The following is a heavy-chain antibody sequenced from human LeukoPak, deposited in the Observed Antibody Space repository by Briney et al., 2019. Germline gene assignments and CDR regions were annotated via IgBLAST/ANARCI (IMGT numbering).Heavy chain of an antibody. CDR3: ARDYGDYAFDY. D-gene: IGHD4-17*01. Sequence: SVKVSCKASGGTFSSYAISWVRQAPGQGLEWTGGIIPIFGTANYAQKFQGRVTITADKSTSTAYMELSSLRSEDTAVYYCARDYGDYAFDYWGQGTLVTVSS. CDR1: GGTFSSYA. V-gene: IGHV1-69*06. CDR2: IIPIFGTA. J-gene: IGHJ4*02.